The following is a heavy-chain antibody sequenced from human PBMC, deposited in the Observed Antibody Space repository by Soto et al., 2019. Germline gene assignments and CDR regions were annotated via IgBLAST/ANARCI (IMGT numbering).Heavy chain of an antibody. CDR3: AADRAYSSSSGY. V-gene: IGHV1-58*01. J-gene: IGHJ4*02. Sequence: SVKVSCKASGFTFTSSAVQWVRQARGQRLEWIGWIVVGSGNTNYAQKFQERVTITRDMSTSTAYMELSSLRSEDTAVYYCAADRAYSSSSGYWGQGTLVTVSS. CDR2: IVVGSGNT. D-gene: IGHD6-6*01. CDR1: GFTFTSSA.